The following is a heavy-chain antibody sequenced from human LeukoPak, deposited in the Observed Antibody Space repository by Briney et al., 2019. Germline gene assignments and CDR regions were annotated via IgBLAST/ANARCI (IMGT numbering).Heavy chain of an antibody. J-gene: IGHJ4*02. CDR3: ARVSNDYGDFGGSDY. CDR2: INWNGAGT. CDR1: GLRFEEYG. D-gene: IGHD4-17*01. V-gene: IGHV3-20*04. Sequence: GSLRLSCAASGLRFEEYGMNWVRQAPGKGLEWVSGINWNGAGTGYADSVKGRFTISRDNAKNSLYLEMNSLRAEDTALYYCARVSNDYGDFGGSDYWGQGTLVTVSS.